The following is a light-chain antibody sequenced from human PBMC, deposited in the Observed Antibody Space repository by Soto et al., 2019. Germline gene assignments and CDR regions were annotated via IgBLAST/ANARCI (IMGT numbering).Light chain of an antibody. CDR3: QKYDSSPLT. V-gene: IGKV3-20*01. J-gene: IGKJ4*01. CDR1: QSVSSSY. CDR2: GAS. Sequence: EIVLTQSPGTLSLSPGERATLSCRASQSVSSSYLAWYQQKPGQAPRLLIYGASSRATGIPARFSGSGSGTDFTLTISRLEPEDFEVYYCQKYDSSPLTFGGGTKVEIK.